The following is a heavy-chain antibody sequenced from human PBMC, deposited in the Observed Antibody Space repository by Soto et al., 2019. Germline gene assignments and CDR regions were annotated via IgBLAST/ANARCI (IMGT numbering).Heavy chain of an antibody. D-gene: IGHD1-1*01. J-gene: IGHJ5*02. CDR1: GDSISSYY. Sequence: ASETLSLTCTVSGDSISSYYWSWIRQPPGKGLEWIGYVYYSGRNDYSPSLESRVAMSVDMSKNQVSLNLSSVTAADTAVYYCARTLKPTRNTDTNWLDPWGQGTLVTVSS. CDR2: VYYSGRN. V-gene: IGHV4-59*01. CDR3: ARTLKPTRNTDTNWLDP.